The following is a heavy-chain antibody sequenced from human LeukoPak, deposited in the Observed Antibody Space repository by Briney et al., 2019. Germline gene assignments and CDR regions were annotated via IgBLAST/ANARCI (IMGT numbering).Heavy chain of an antibody. CDR1: GGSISSGGYY. CDR3: ALGGSGSYYNP. Sequence: PSETLSLTCTVSGGSISSGGYYWSWIRQHPGKGLEWIGYIYYSGSTYYNPSLKSRVTISVDTSKNQFSLKLSSVIAVDTAVYYCALGGSGSYYNPWGQGTLVTVSS. V-gene: IGHV4-31*03. CDR2: IYYSGST. D-gene: IGHD3-10*01. J-gene: IGHJ5*02.